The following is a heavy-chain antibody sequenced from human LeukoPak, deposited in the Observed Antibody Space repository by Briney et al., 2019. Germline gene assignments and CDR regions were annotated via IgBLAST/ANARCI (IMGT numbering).Heavy chain of an antibody. CDR3: EPSHDIRYFDWLYYFDY. Sequence: ASVKVSCKASGYTFTGYYIHWVRQAPGQGLEWMGWINPNSGGTDYAQKFQGRVTMTRDTSIPTAYMELSRLRSDDTAVYFCEPSHDIRYFDWLYYFDYWGQGTLVTVSS. V-gene: IGHV1-2*02. J-gene: IGHJ4*02. CDR2: INPNSGGT. CDR1: GYTFTGYY. D-gene: IGHD3-9*01.